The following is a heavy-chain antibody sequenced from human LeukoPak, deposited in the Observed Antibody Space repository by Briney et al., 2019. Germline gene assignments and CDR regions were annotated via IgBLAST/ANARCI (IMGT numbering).Heavy chain of an antibody. CDR2: INHSGST. CDR3: ARGRIGIRKLKTPYYFDY. Sequence: SETLSLTCAVYGGSFSGYYWSWIRQPPRKGLEWIGEINHSGSTNYNPSLKSRVTISVDTSKNQFSLKLSSVTAADTAVYYCARGRIGIRKLKTPYYFDYWGQGTLVTVSS. D-gene: IGHD1-1*01. V-gene: IGHV4-34*01. CDR1: GGSFSGYY. J-gene: IGHJ4*02.